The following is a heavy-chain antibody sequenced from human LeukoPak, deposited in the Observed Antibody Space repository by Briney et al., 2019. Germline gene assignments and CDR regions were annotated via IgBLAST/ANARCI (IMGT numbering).Heavy chain of an antibody. Sequence: GGSLRLSCAASGFTFSSYGMHWVRQAPGKGLEWVAVISYDGSNKYYADSVKGRFTISRDNSKNTLYLQMNSLRAEDTAVYYCAKSGSYRDFDYWGQRTLVTVSS. CDR1: GFTFSSYG. D-gene: IGHD1-26*01. CDR2: ISYDGSNK. V-gene: IGHV3-30*18. J-gene: IGHJ4*02. CDR3: AKSGSYRDFDY.